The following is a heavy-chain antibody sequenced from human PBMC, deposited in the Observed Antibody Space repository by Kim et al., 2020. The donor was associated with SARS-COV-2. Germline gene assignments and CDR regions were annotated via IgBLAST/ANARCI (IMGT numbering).Heavy chain of an antibody. Sequence: GGSLRLSCAASGFTFSDYYMSWIRQAPGKGLVWVSYISGSSNTIYYADSVKGRFTISRDNANNSLYLQMNSLRAEDTAVYYCARDWGYSYGTNWGQGTLVTVSS. V-gene: IGHV3-11*01. D-gene: IGHD5-18*01. CDR2: ISGSSNTI. CDR3: ARDWGYSYGTN. CDR1: GFTFSDYY. J-gene: IGHJ4*02.